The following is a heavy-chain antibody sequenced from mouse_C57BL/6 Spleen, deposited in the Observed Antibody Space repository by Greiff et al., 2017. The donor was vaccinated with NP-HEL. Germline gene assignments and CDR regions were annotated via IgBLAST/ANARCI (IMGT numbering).Heavy chain of an antibody. Sequence: QVQLQQPGAELVKPGASVKMSCKASGYTFTSYWITWVKQRPGQGLEWIGDIYPGSGSTNYNEKFKSKATLTVDTSSSTAYMQLSSLTSEYSAVYDCARGDYGNYFFYYAMDYWGQGTSVTVSS. J-gene: IGHJ4*01. V-gene: IGHV1-55*01. CDR3: ARGDYGNYFFYYAMDY. CDR2: IYPGSGST. D-gene: IGHD2-1*01. CDR1: GYTFTSYW.